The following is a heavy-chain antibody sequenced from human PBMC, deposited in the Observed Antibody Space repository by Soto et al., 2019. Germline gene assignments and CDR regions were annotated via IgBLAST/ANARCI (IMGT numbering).Heavy chain of an antibody. CDR3: AREESGSFPGAFDI. D-gene: IGHD1-26*01. J-gene: IGHJ3*02. CDR2: IYYSGST. CDR1: GGSISSGGYY. V-gene: IGHV4-31*03. Sequence: LSLTCTVSGGSISSGGYYWSWIRQHPGKGLEWIGYIYYSGSTHYNPSLKSRVTISVDTSKNQFSLKLSSVTAADTAVYYCAREESGSFPGAFDIWGQGTMVTVSS.